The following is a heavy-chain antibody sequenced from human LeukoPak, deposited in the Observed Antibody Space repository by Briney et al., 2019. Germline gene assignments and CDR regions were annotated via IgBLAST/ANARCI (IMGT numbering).Heavy chain of an antibody. V-gene: IGHV3-13*01. CDR3: ARDDRGYDFWSGYYPTTNNYGMDV. CDR1: GFTFSSYD. Sequence: PGGSLRLSCAASGFTFSSYDMPWVRQATGKGLEWVSIIGTHGDTYYADSVKGRFTISREDAKNTLYLQMNSLKDGDTAVYYCARDDRGYDFWSGYYPTTNNYGMDVWGQGTTVTVSS. J-gene: IGHJ6*02. CDR2: IGTHGDT. D-gene: IGHD3-3*01.